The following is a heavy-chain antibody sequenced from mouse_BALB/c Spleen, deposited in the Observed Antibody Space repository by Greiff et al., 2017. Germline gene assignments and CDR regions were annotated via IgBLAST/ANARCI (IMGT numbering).Heavy chain of an antibody. CDR3: TREDYGSSYGAWFAY. D-gene: IGHD1-1*01. CDR2: IYPSDSYT. CDR1: GYTFTSYW. Sequence: QVQLQQPGAELVRPGASVKLSCKASGYTFTSYWINWVKQRPGQGLEWIGNIYPSDSYTNYNQKFKDKATLTVNKSSSTAYMQLSSPTSEDSAVYYCTREDYGSSYGAWFAYWGQGTLVTVSA. V-gene: IGHV1-69*02. J-gene: IGHJ3*01.